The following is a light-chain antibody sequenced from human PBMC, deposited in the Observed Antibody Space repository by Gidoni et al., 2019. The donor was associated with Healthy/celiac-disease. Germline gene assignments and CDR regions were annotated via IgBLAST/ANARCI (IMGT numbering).Light chain of an antibody. V-gene: IGKV3-15*01. CDR3: QQYNNWPYT. CDR1: QSVSSN. Sequence: EIVMTQSPATLSGSPGDRATLSCRVIQSVSSNSAWYQQKPGQAPRLLIYGASTRATGIPARFSGSVSGTEFTLTISSLQSEDFAVYYCQQYNNWPYTFGQGTKLEIK. J-gene: IGKJ2*01. CDR2: GAS.